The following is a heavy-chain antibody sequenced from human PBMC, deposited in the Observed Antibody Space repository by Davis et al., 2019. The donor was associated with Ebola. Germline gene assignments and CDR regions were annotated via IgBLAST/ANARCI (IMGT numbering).Heavy chain of an antibody. CDR1: GFTFSDYY. CDR3: ARPQAGWFNWFDP. Sequence: GESLKISCAASGFTFSDYYMSWIRQAPGKGLEWVSYLRSSGSTIYYADSVKGRFTISRDNAKNSLYLQMHSLRAEDTAVYYCARPQAGWFNWFDPWGQGTLVTVSS. CDR2: LRSSGSTI. D-gene: IGHD3-10*01. V-gene: IGHV3-11*01. J-gene: IGHJ5*02.